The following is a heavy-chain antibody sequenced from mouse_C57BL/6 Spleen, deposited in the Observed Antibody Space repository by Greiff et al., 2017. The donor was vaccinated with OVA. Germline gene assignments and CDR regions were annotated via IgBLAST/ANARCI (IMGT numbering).Heavy chain of an antibody. V-gene: IGHV5-6*01. D-gene: IGHD1-1*01. Sequence: EVQVVESGGDLVKPGGSLKLSCAASGFTFSSYGMSWVRQTPDKRLEWVATISSCGSYTYYPDSVKGRFTISRDKANNTLYLQMSSLKSEDTAVYYCARHSNYAMDYWGQGTSVTVSS. J-gene: IGHJ4*01. CDR3: ARHSNYAMDY. CDR2: ISSCGSYT. CDR1: GFTFSSYG.